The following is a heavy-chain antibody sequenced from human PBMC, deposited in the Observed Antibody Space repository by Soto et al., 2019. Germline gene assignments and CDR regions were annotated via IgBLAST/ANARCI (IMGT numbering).Heavy chain of an antibody. CDR2: IVNHGGRK. J-gene: IGHJ4*02. CDR1: GFLFSRFG. D-gene: IGHD4-17*01. CDR3: ARDDEYGDNGLEY. V-gene: IGHV3-33*01. Sequence: QVQLVESGGGVVQPGTSLRLSCAASGFLFSRFGMHWVRQAPGKGLEWVAVIVNHGGRKYYADSVRGRFTISRDNSRNTWFLEMSSLRVENTAIYYWARDDEYGDNGLEYWGQGTLLTVSS.